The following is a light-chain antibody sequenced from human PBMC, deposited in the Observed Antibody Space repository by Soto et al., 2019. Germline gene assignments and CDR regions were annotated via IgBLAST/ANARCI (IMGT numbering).Light chain of an antibody. CDR1: QSVSSSY. CDR2: GAS. J-gene: IGKJ1*01. Sequence: EIVLTQSPGTLSLSPGERATLSCRASQSVSSSYLAWYQQKPGQAPRLLLYGASTRATGTPPRFRGSGSGTEFTLTISSLQSEDFAVYYCQQYDDWPPWTFGPGTKVDIK. CDR3: QQYDDWPPWT. V-gene: IGKV3-15*01.